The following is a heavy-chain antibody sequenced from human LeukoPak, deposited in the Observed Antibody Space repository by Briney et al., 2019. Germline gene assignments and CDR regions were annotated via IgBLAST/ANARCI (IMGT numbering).Heavy chain of an antibody. V-gene: IGHV4-59*01. Sequence: ASETLSLTCSVSGDSISSYYWSWIRRPPGKGLEWIGYIYYSGNTNYNPSLKSRVTISEDMSKNQFSLKLTSVTAADTAVYFCARDGGSGWTGFDYWGRGTLVTVSS. CDR2: IYYSGNT. D-gene: IGHD6-19*01. CDR1: GDSISSYY. CDR3: ARDGGSGWTGFDY. J-gene: IGHJ4*02.